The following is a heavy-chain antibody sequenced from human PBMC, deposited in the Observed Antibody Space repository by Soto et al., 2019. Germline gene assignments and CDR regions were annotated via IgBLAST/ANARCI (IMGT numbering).Heavy chain of an antibody. D-gene: IGHD6-19*01. CDR2: INHSGST. J-gene: IGHJ4*02. Sequence: SETLSLTCAVYGGSFSGYYWSWIRQPPGKGLEWIGEINHSGSTNYNPSLKSRVTISVDTSKNQFSLKLSSVTAADTAVYYCGAAVAGNDYWGQGTLVTVSS. CDR1: GGSFSGYY. V-gene: IGHV4-34*01. CDR3: GAAVAGNDY.